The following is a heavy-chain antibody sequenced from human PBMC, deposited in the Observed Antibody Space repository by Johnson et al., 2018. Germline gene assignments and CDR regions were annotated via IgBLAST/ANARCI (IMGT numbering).Heavy chain of an antibody. J-gene: IGHJ3*01. CDR2: INSATGNT. Sequence: QVQLVQSGAEVKKPGAAXKVSCKASGYDFIRYAIHWVRRAPGQRHEWMGWINSATGNTKYSETFQGRVTFSRDTFATTAHLDLRGLTSEDTAVYYCARGLGGNYPNDAFDRGGQGTMVNVSS. D-gene: IGHD4-23*01. V-gene: IGHV1-3*01. CDR3: ARGLGGNYPNDAFDR. CDR1: GYDFIRYA.